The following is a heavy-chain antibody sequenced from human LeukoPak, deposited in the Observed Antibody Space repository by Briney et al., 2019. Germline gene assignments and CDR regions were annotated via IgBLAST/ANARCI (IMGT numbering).Heavy chain of an antibody. V-gene: IGHV1-45*02. CDR1: GGTFSSYA. CDR2: ITPFNGNT. J-gene: IGHJ3*02. D-gene: IGHD1-1*01. CDR3: ANLYNWNDGALDAFDI. Sequence: GASVKVSCKASGGTFSSYAISWVRQAPGQALEWMGWITPFNGNTNYAQKFQDRVTITRDRSMSTAYMELSSLRSEDTAMYYCANLYNWNDGALDAFDIWGQGTMVTVSS.